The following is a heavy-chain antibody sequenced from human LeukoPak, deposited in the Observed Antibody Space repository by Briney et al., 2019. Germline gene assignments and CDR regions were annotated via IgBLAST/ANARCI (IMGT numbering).Heavy chain of an antibody. CDR3: AKIPHYDFWSGYYALDY. CDR1: GFTFSSYA. D-gene: IGHD3-3*01. Sequence: GGSLRLSCAASGFTFSSYAMRWVRQAPGKGLEWVSAISGSGGSTYYADSVKGRFTISRDNSKNTLYLQMNSLRAEDTAVYYCAKIPHYDFWSGYYALDYWGQGTLVTVSS. V-gene: IGHV3-23*01. J-gene: IGHJ4*02. CDR2: ISGSGGST.